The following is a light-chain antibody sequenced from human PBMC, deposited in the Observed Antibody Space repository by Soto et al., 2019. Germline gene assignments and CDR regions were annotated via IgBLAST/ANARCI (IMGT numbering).Light chain of an antibody. Sequence: ALTQPASVSGSPGQSITISCTGTSSDVGVYNYVSWYQQHPGKAPKLMIYEVSHRPSGISNRFSGSKSGSTASLTISGLQAEDEADYYCSSYTASSTLLYVFGTGTKVTVL. J-gene: IGLJ1*01. CDR1: SSDVGVYNY. V-gene: IGLV2-14*01. CDR2: EVS. CDR3: SSYTASSTLLYV.